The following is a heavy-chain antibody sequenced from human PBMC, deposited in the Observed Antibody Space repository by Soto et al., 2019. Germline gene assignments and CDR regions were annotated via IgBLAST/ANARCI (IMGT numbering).Heavy chain of an antibody. V-gene: IGHV4-34*01. J-gene: IGHJ4*02. Sequence: ASETLSLTCAVYGGSFSGYYWSWIRQPPGKGLEWIGEINHSGSTNYNPSLKSRVTISVDTSKNQFSLKLSSVTAADTAVYYCARGLKRSQLWSYFVYFGYWGQGTLVTVSS. CDR3: ARGLKRSQLWSYFVYFGY. D-gene: IGHD5-18*01. CDR2: INHSGST. CDR1: GGSFSGYY.